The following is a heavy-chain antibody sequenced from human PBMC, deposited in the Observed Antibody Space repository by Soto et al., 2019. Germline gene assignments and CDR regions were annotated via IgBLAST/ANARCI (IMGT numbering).Heavy chain of an antibody. J-gene: IGHJ4*02. D-gene: IGHD3-16*02. Sequence: LSLTCTVSGGSISSSSYYWGWILQPPGKGLEWIGSIYYSGSTYYNPSLKSRVTISVDTSKNQFSLKLSSVTAADTAVYYCARLRLGELSLYYFDYWGQGTLVTVSS. V-gene: IGHV4-39*01. CDR2: IYYSGST. CDR3: ARLRLGELSLYYFDY. CDR1: GGSISSSSYY.